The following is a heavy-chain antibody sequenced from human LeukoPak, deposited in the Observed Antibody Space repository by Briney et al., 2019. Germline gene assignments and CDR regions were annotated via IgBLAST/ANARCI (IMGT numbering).Heavy chain of an antibody. Sequence: PSETLSLTCTVSGGSISSSSYYWGWIRQPPGKGLEWIGSIYYSGSTYYNPSLKSRATISVDTSKNQLSLKLSSVTAADTAVYYCASLRQYQLPYYYYYYYMDVRGKGTTVTVSS. J-gene: IGHJ6*03. V-gene: IGHV4-39*01. CDR3: ASLRQYQLPYYYYYYYMDV. D-gene: IGHD2-2*01. CDR2: IYYSGST. CDR1: GGSISSSSYY.